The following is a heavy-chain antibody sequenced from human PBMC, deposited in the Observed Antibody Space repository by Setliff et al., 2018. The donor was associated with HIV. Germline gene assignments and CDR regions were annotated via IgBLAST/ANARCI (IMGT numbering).Heavy chain of an antibody. CDR1: GGSISSYF. V-gene: IGHV4-34*01. CDR2: INHSGST. Sequence: KPSETLSLTCTVSGGSISSYFWSWIRQPPGKGLEWIGEINHSGSTNYNPSLKSRVTISVDTSKNQFSLKLSSVTAADTAVYYCARERSLITARRNFDSWGQGTLVTVSS. J-gene: IGHJ4*02. CDR3: ARERSLITARRNFDS. D-gene: IGHD6-6*01.